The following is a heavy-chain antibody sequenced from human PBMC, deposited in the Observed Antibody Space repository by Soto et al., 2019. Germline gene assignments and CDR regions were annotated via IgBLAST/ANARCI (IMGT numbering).Heavy chain of an antibody. CDR3: AGVTEYRGYFDY. V-gene: IGHV3-23*01. D-gene: IGHD2-21*02. Sequence: GGSLRLSCAASGFTFSSYAMSWVRQAPGKGLEWVSAIRGSGGSTYYADSGKGRFTISRDNSKNTRYLQMNSLRAEDTAVYYCAGVTEYRGYFDYWGQGTLVTVSS. J-gene: IGHJ4*02. CDR1: GFTFSSYA. CDR2: IRGSGGST.